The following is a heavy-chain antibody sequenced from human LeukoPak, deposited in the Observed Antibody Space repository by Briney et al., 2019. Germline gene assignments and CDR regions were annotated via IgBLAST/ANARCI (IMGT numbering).Heavy chain of an antibody. J-gene: IGHJ4*02. D-gene: IGHD6-13*01. CDR1: GFTFSSYG. Sequence: GGSLRLSCAASGFTFSSYGMHWVRQAPGKGPEWVAVIRYDGSKQYYADSVKGRFTISRDNSKNTVYLQMNSLRGEDTAVYYCAKDVRGEAAAQDYWGQGTLVTVSS. CDR3: AKDVRGEAAAQDY. CDR2: IRYDGSKQ. V-gene: IGHV3-30*02.